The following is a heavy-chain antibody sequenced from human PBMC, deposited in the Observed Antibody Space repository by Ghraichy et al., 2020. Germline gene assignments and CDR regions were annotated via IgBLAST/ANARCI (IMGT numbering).Heavy chain of an antibody. CDR1: GYTFTSYY. CDR2: INPSGGST. V-gene: IGHV1-46*01. Sequence: ASVKVSCKASGYTFTSYYMHWVRQAPGQGLEWMGIINPSGGSTSYAQKFQGRVTMTRDTSTSTVYMELSSLRSEDTAVYYCARGGGRFVVVPHFYYFDYWGQGTLVTVSS. CDR3: ARGGGRFVVVPHFYYFDY. D-gene: IGHD2-2*01. J-gene: IGHJ4*02.